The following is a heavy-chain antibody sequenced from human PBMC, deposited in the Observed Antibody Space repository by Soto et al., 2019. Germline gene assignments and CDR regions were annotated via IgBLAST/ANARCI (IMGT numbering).Heavy chain of an antibody. D-gene: IGHD4-4*01. J-gene: IGHJ6*02. V-gene: IGHV3-48*03. CDR1: GFTFSNYE. Sequence: EVQLVESGGGLVQAGGYLRLFCAASGFTFSNYEMTWVRQAPGKGLEWVSYIGTRGRTIYYADSVKGRFTISRDNAKNSLYLQMNSLRAEDTAVYYCARDPAIYSGKFDYGLDVWGQRTTVTVSS. CDR2: IGTRGRTI. CDR3: ARDPAIYSGKFDYGLDV.